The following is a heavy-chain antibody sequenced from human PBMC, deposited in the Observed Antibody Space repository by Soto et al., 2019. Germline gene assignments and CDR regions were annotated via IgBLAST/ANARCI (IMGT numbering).Heavy chain of an antibody. J-gene: IGHJ4*02. CDR2: IYHSGST. CDR1: GGSISSGGYS. Sequence: PSETLSLTCAVSGGSISSGGYSWSWIRQPPGKGLEWIGYIYHSGSTYYNPSLKSRVTISVDRSKNQFSLKLSSVTAADTAVYYCAISLEWLSGFDYWGQGTLVTVSS. V-gene: IGHV4-30-2*01. D-gene: IGHD3-3*01. CDR3: AISLEWLSGFDY.